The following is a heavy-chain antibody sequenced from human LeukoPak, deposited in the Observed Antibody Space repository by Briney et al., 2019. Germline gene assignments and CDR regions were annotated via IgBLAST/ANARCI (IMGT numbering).Heavy chain of an antibody. CDR2: IYTSGST. CDR3: ARASYSYDINGWVPFDY. Sequence: SETLSLTCTVSGNSISSGDNYWSWIRQPAGKGLEWIGRIYTSGSTNYNPSLKSRVTISGGTSKNQFSLRLSSVTAADTAVYCCARASYSYDINGWVPFDYWGQGTLVTVSS. D-gene: IGHD3-22*01. J-gene: IGHJ4*02. CDR1: GNSISSGDNY. V-gene: IGHV4-61*02.